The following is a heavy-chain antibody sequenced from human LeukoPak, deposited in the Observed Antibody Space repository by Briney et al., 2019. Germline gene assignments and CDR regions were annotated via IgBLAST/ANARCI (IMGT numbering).Heavy chain of an antibody. J-gene: IGHJ3*02. Sequence: SETLSLTCTVSGGSISSYYWSWIPQPPGKRLEWSGYIYYSGSTSYNPSLKSRVTISVDTSKNQISLKLSYVTAADTAVYYCARDLGVMVRAFDIWGQGTMVTVSS. D-gene: IGHD5-18*01. CDR1: GGSISSYY. V-gene: IGHV4-59*01. CDR2: IYYSGST. CDR3: ARDLGVMVRAFDI.